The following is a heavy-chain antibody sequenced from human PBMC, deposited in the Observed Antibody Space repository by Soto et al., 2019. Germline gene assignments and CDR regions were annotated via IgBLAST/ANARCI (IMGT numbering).Heavy chain of an antibody. J-gene: IGHJ4*02. CDR1: GFTFSSYA. Sequence: GGSLRLSCAASGFTFSSYAMSWVRQAPGKGLEWVSAISGSGGSTYYADSVKGRFTISRDNSKNTLYLQMNSLRAEDTAVYYCAKDLKVLLWFGELLYLDYWGQGTLVTVSS. V-gene: IGHV3-23*01. CDR3: AKDLKVLLWFGELLYLDY. CDR2: ISGSGGST. D-gene: IGHD3-10*01.